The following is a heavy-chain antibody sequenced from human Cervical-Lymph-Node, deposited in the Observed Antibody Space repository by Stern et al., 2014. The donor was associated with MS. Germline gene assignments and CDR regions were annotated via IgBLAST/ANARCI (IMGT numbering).Heavy chain of an antibody. CDR2: IHPSGNS. D-gene: IGHD5-18*01. V-gene: IGHV4-61*02. CDR1: GGSVSSGSSY. J-gene: IGHJ4*02. Sequence: QLQLQESGPGLVKPSQTLSLTCTVSGGSVSSGSSYWSWIRQSAGKRLEWIGRIHPSGNSYYNLSLKSRVTISLDTSKNPFSLELSSVTAADTAVYYCASGYRFFDYWGQGTLVTVSS. CDR3: ASGYRFFDY.